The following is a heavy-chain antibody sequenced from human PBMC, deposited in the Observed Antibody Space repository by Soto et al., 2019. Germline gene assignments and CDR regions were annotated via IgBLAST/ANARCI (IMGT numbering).Heavy chain of an antibody. V-gene: IGHV4-30-2*01. CDR3: ARGTDTAELFYFDD. D-gene: IGHD2-2*01. Sequence: QLQLQESGSGLVKPSQTLSLTCAVSGGSISSGGYCWSWIRQPPGKGLEWIGYIYEYGATSYSPSLKSRVTMSIDRSKNQFSLKLTSVTAADTAVYYCARGTDTAELFYFDDWGQGTLVTVSS. CDR1: GGSISSGGYC. CDR2: IYEYGAT. J-gene: IGHJ4*02.